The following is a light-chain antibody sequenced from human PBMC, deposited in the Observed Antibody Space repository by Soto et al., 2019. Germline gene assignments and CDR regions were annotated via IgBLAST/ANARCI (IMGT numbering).Light chain of an antibody. J-gene: IGKJ1*01. Sequence: IVLTQSPGTLSLSPGERATLSCRASQSVSNNYLAWYQQKPGQAPRLLIYGASKRATGTPDRFIGSGSGTDFTLTISRLEPEDFAVYYCQQYGNSPQTFGQGTKVDI. CDR2: GAS. CDR3: QQYGNSPQT. V-gene: IGKV3-20*01. CDR1: QSVSNNY.